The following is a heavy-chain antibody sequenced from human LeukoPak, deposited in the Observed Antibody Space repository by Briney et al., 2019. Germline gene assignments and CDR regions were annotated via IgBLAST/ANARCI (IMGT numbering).Heavy chain of an antibody. V-gene: IGHV3-74*01. CDR2: ITNDGSNT. D-gene: IGHD6-19*01. J-gene: IGHJ6*03. CDR1: EFSFSSHW. Sequence: AGGSLRLSCEASEFSFSSHWMHWVRQAPGKGLEWVSRITNDGSNTVYADSVEGRFTISRDNAKNTLYLQMNSLRVEDTAVYYCARGQYSVAGTRPYYYYMDVWGKGTMVTISS. CDR3: ARGQYSVAGTRPYYYYMDV.